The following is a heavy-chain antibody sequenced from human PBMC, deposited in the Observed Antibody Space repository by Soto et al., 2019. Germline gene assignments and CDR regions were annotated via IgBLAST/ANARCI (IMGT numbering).Heavy chain of an antibody. CDR2: IIPIFGTA. V-gene: IGHV1-69*13. D-gene: IGHD4-4*01. J-gene: IGHJ3*02. Sequence: SVKVSCKASGGTFSSYAISWVRQAPGQGLEWMGGIIPIFGTANYAQKFQGRVTITADESTSTAYMELSSLRSEDTAVYYCAREEGSPVSHDYTTTDAFDIWGQGTMVTV. CDR3: AREEGSPVSHDYTTTDAFDI. CDR1: GGTFSSYA.